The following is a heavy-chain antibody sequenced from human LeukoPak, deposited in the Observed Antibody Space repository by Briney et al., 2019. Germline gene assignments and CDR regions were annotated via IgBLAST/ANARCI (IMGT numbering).Heavy chain of an antibody. Sequence: SETLSLTCAVYGGSFSGYYWNWIRQPPGKGLEWIGEINHSGSTNYNPSHNSRVTISVDTSKNQFSLKLSSVTAADTAVYYCARSRYILVGATRVSPNWFDPWGQGTLVTVSS. D-gene: IGHD1-26*01. J-gene: IGHJ5*02. CDR3: ARSRYILVGATRVSPNWFDP. V-gene: IGHV4-34*01. CDR1: GGSFSGYY. CDR2: INHSGST.